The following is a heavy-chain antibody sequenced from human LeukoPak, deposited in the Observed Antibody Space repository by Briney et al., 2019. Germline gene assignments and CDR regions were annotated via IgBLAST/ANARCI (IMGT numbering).Heavy chain of an antibody. Sequence: ASLKVSGKTSGYTFTDSYMHWVRQAPGQGLEWIGWINPNAGDTTYAQGFHGRVTMTRDTSISTVYMELNSLKLDDTAVYYCTREGRVGVPFDYWGQGTLVTVSS. CDR2: INPNAGDT. CDR3: TREGRVGVPFDY. CDR1: GYTFTDSY. V-gene: IGHV1-2*02. D-gene: IGHD2-15*01. J-gene: IGHJ4*02.